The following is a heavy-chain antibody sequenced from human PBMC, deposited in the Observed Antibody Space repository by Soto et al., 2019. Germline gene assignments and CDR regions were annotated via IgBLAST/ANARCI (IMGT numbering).Heavy chain of an antibody. Sequence: ASVKVSCKASGYTFTSYYMHWVRQAPGQGLEWMGIINPSGGSTSYAQKFQGRVTMTRDTSTSTVYMELSSLRSEDTAVYYCARDPEAIFGVEHSKDAFDIWGQGTMVTVSS. CDR2: INPSGGST. CDR1: GYTFTSYY. V-gene: IGHV1-46*01. J-gene: IGHJ3*02. CDR3: ARDPEAIFGVEHSKDAFDI. D-gene: IGHD3-3*01.